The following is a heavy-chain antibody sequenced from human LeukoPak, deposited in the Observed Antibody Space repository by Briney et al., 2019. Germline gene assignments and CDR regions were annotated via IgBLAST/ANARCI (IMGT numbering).Heavy chain of an antibody. J-gene: IGHJ6*03. CDR2: IYYSGST. CDR1: GGSISSSSYY. D-gene: IGHD5-18*01. Sequence: SETLSLTCTVSGGSISSSSYYWGWIRQPPGKGLEWLGSIYYSGSTYYNPSLKSRVTISVDTSKNQFSLKLSSVTAADTAVYYCARTAGYSYGYYYYYYMDVWGKGTTVTVSS. CDR3: ARTAGYSYGYYYYYYMDV. V-gene: IGHV4-39*01.